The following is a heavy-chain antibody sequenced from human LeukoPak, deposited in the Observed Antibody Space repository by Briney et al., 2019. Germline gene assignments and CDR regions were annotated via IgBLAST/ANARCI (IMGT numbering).Heavy chain of an antibody. CDR2: IDYSGST. Sequence: SETLSLTCTVYGDSMSSYYWNWIRQPPGKGLEWIGSIDYSGSTYYNPSLKSRLTMSEDTSKNQFSLKLSSVTAADTAVYFCVREVNHYGLRRNSFDPWGQGTKVTVSS. D-gene: IGHD3-10*01. V-gene: IGHV4-39*07. CDR1: GDSMSSYY. CDR3: VREVNHYGLRRNSFDP. J-gene: IGHJ5*02.